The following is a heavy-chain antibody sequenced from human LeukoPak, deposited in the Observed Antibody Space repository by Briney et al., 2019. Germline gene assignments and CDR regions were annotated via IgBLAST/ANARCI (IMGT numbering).Heavy chain of an antibody. CDR3: ARHTFGSSGSYVPAPFGY. CDR1: GYSSTSYW. J-gene: IGHJ4*02. CDR2: IYPGDSDT. Sequence: GESLKISCKGSGYSSTSYWIGWVRQMPGKGLEWMGIIYPGDSDTRYSPSFQGQVTISADKSISTAYLQWSSLKASDTAMYYCARHTFGSSGSYVPAPFGYWGQGTLVTVSS. V-gene: IGHV5-51*01. D-gene: IGHD1-26*01.